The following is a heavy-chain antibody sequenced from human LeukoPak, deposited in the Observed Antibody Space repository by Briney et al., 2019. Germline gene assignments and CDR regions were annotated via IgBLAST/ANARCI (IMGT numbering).Heavy chain of an antibody. J-gene: IGHJ4*02. CDR2: IRYDGSRK. Sequence: PGGSLRLTCAESGFIFSSYGMHWVRQAPDKGLEWVAFIRYDGSRKYYADSVKGRFTISRDNAKNSLYLQMNSLRAEDTAVYYCARDRYDSSGYYCISDYWGQGTLVTVSS. D-gene: IGHD3-22*01. V-gene: IGHV3-30*02. CDR3: ARDRYDSSGYYCISDY. CDR1: GFIFSSYG.